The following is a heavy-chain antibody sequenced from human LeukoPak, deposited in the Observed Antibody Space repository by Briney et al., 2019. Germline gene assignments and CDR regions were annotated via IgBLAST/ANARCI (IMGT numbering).Heavy chain of an antibody. Sequence: SETLSLTCTVSGGSIISYYWSWIRQPAGKGLEWIGRIYTSGNTNYNPSLKSRVTMSVDTSKNQFSLKLSSVTAADTAVYYCAQSYYDFWTGPIGYWGQGTLVTVSS. CDR2: IYTSGNT. CDR3: AQSYYDFWTGPIGY. V-gene: IGHV4-4*07. CDR1: GGSIISYY. D-gene: IGHD3-3*01. J-gene: IGHJ4*02.